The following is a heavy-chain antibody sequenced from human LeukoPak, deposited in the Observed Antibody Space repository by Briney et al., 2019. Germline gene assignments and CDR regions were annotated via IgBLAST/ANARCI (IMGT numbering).Heavy chain of an antibody. CDR2: INPNSGGT. CDR1: GYTFTGYY. Sequence: ASVKVSCKASGYTFTGYYIHWVRQAPGQGLEWMGWINPNSGGTNHAQKFQGRVTMTRDTSISTAYMELSRLRSDDTAVYYCARVARYSSPFDYWGQGTLVTVSS. CDR3: ARVARYSSPFDY. J-gene: IGHJ4*02. V-gene: IGHV1-2*02. D-gene: IGHD6-13*01.